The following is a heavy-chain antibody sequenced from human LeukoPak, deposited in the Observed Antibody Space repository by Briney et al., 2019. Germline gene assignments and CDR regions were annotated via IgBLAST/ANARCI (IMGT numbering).Heavy chain of an antibody. J-gene: IGHJ5*02. CDR3: AREGRDNWFDP. CDR1: GGSVSSGSYY. V-gene: IGHV4-61*01. Sequence: PSETLSLTCTVSGGSVSSGSYYWSWIRQPPGKGLEWIGYIYYSGSTNYNPSLKSRVTISVDTSKNQFSLKLSPVTAADTAVYYCAREGRDNWFDPWGQGTLVTVAS. CDR2: IYYSGST.